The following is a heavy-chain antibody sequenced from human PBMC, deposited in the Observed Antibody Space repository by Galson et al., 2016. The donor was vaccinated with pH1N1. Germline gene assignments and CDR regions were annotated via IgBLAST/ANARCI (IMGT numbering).Heavy chain of an antibody. CDR3: ARDGGDYGGAGQYKYFDT. D-gene: IGHD4-23*01. CDR2: IYHIVGT. Sequence: SETLSLTCAVSGGSIGSRNWWSWVRQPPGQGLEWIGEIYHIVGTNYNPSLKSRVTISLDKSKNHFSLNLASVTAADTAVYYCARDGGDYGGAGQYKYFDTWGQGTLVTVSS. CDR1: GGSIGSRNW. J-gene: IGHJ5*02. V-gene: IGHV4-4*02.